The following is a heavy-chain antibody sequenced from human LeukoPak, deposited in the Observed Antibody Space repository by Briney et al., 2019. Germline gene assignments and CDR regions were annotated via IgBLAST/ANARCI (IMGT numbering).Heavy chain of an antibody. CDR3: VRTARLSDY. CDR1: GFTFSAHY. V-gene: IGHV3-11*04. D-gene: IGHD6-6*01. J-gene: IGHJ4*02. CDR2: ISNDGITI. Sequence: GGSLRLSCAASGFTFSAHYMSSIRQAPGKGLEWVSYISNDGITINYADSVKGRFTASRDNAKNSLYLQMNSLRVEDTAVYYCVRTARLSDYWGQGTLVTVSS.